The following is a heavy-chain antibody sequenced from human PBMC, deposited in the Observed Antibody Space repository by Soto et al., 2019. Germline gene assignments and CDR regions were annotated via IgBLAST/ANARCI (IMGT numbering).Heavy chain of an antibody. CDR1: GGSISSYY. CDR3: ARAPVEMATIPRAVDI. J-gene: IGHJ3*02. Sequence: SETLSLTCTVSGGSISSYYWSWIRQPPGKGLEWIGYIYYSGSTNYNPSLKSRVTISVDTSKNQFSLKLSSVTAADTAVYYCARAPVEMATIPRAVDIWGQGTMVTVS. CDR2: IYYSGST. V-gene: IGHV4-59*01. D-gene: IGHD5-12*01.